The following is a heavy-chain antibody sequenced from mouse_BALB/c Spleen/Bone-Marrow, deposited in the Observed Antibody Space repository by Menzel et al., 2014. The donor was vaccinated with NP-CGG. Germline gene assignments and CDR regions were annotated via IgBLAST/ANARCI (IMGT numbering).Heavy chain of an antibody. CDR2: IYPGDDDT. Sequence: VQLQQSGAELVRPGSSVKISCKASGYAFSIYWMNWVKQRPGQGLEWIGQIYPGDDDTDYNGKFKGKATLTADRSSSTAYMQLNSLTSEDSAVYFCARGGISMDYWGQGTTLTVSS. J-gene: IGHJ2*01. V-gene: IGHV1-80*01. CDR3: ARGGISMDY. CDR1: GYAFSIYW.